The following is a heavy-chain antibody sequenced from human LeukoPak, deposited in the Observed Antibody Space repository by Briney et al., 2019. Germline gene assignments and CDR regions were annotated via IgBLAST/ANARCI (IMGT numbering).Heavy chain of an antibody. Sequence: SETLSLTCTVSGGSTSSYYWSWIRQPAGKGLEWIGRIYTSGSTNYNPSLKSRVTMSVDTSKNQFSLKLSSVTAADTAVYYCAGSDFDYGGNRPVDYWGQGTLVTVSS. V-gene: IGHV4-4*07. CDR3: AGSDFDYGGNRPVDY. CDR1: GGSTSSYY. CDR2: IYTSGST. J-gene: IGHJ4*02. D-gene: IGHD4-23*01.